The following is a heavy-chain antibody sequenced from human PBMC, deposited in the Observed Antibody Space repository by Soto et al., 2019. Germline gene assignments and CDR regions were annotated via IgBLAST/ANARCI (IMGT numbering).Heavy chain of an antibody. CDR1: GGSISSGGYS. V-gene: IGHV4-30-2*01. Sequence: QLQLQESGSGLVKPSQTLSLTCAVSGGSISSGGYSWSWIRQPPGKGLEWIGYIYHSGSTYYNPSLQSRVTISVDRSTNQFSLKLSSVTAADTAVYYCARAPDTAMGRGAFDIWGQGTMVTVSS. D-gene: IGHD5-18*01. CDR2: IYHSGST. CDR3: ARAPDTAMGRGAFDI. J-gene: IGHJ3*02.